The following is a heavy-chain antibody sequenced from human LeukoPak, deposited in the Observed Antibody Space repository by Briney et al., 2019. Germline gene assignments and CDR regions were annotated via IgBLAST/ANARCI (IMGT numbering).Heavy chain of an antibody. Sequence: GGSLRLSCAASGFTFSNSWMHWVRHTPGKGPVWVSCINTDGNIMRYADSVKGRFTISRDNAKNTLYLQMNSLRVEDTAVYYCARAGGPPTAMGFDPWGQGSLVSVST. V-gene: IGHV3-74*01. CDR3: ARAGGPPTAMGFDP. CDR2: INTDGNIM. J-gene: IGHJ5*02. CDR1: GFTFSNSW. D-gene: IGHD2-2*01.